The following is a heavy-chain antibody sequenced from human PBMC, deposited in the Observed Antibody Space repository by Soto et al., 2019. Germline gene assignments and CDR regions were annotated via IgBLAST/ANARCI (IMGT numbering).Heavy chain of an antibody. CDR2: LKSISDGGTA. V-gene: IGHV3-15*01. CDR1: GFTFTNAW. Sequence: EVQLVESEGGLVKPGGSLRLSCAASGFTFTNAWMSWVRQAPGKGLEWVGRLKSISDGGTADFAAPVKGRFTMSRDDSKNMVYLQMNSLKTEDTGVYYCTTTFDDWGQGTLVTVSS. CDR3: TTTFDD. J-gene: IGHJ4*02.